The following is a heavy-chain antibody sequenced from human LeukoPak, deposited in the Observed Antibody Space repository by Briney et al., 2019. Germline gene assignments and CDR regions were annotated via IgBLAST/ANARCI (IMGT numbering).Heavy chain of an antibody. Sequence: KPGGSLRLSCAASGFTFSSYSMNWVRQAPGKGLEWVSSISSSSSYIYYADSVKGRFTISRDNAKNSMYLQMNSLRAEDTAVYYCGRRVCICGTTGGCAFDIWGQGTMVTVSS. J-gene: IGHJ3*02. CDR2: ISSSSSYI. CDR1: GFTFSSYS. V-gene: IGHV3-21*01. CDR3: GRRVCICGTTGGCAFDI. D-gene: IGHD1-7*01.